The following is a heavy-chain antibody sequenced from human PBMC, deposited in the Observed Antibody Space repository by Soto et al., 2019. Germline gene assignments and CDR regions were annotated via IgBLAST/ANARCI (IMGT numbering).Heavy chain of an antibody. D-gene: IGHD3-3*01. CDR3: AIGEEYYDFWSGYYVSFYGMDV. CDR1: GFTFSSYS. J-gene: IGHJ6*02. Sequence: EVQLVESGGGLVKPGGSLRLSCAASGFTFSSYSMNWVRQAPGKGLEWVSSISSSSSYIYYADSVKGRFTISRDNAKNSLYLQMNSLRAEDTAVYYSAIGEEYYDFWSGYYVSFYGMDVWGQGTTVTVSS. V-gene: IGHV3-21*01. CDR2: ISSSSSYI.